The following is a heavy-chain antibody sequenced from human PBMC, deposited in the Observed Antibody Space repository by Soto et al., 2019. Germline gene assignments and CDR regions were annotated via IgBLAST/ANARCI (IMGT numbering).Heavy chain of an antibody. CDR2: IIPIFGTV. J-gene: IGHJ6*02. D-gene: IGHD6-19*01. Sequence: QVQLLQSGAEVKKPGSSVRVSCEASGGTFRTYAISWVRQAPGQGREWMGEIIPIFGTVNYAQKFQGRVTITADESTTTVYMDLRSLRSEDTAVYYCAKGAVAGTPTSYYYYGMDVWGQGTPVTVSS. CDR1: GGTFRTYA. V-gene: IGHV1-69*12. CDR3: AKGAVAGTPTSYYYYGMDV.